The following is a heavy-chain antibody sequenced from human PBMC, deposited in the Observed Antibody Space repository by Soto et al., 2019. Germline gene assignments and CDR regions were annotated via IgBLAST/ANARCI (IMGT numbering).Heavy chain of an antibody. CDR3: ARGEEVACWSIDP. Sequence: EVSLVESGGGLVQPGGSLRLSCAASGFIFKNYWIHWVRQSPEKGLLWVSRIDSHGSSTTYADSVRGRFTISRDNANNTVYLQVTGLGADDPAIYFCARGEEVACWSIDPWGRGTVVTVS. D-gene: IGHD6-13*01. J-gene: IGHJ5*02. CDR1: GFIFKNYW. CDR2: IDSHGSST. V-gene: IGHV3-74*03.